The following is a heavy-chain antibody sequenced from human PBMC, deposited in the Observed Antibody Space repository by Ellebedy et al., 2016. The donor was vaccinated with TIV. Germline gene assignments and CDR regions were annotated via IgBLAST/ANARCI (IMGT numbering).Heavy chain of an antibody. V-gene: IGHV3-21*04. CDR1: GFTFSSHS. Sequence: GESLKISCAASGFTFSSHSMNWVRQAPGTGLEWVSSLLSISSYIYYADSVKGRFTISRDNSENTLYLQMNNLRAEDTAIYYCAKPTPGHCISTTCSPKSYNAMDVWGQGTTVTVSS. J-gene: IGHJ6*02. CDR2: LLSISSYI. CDR3: AKPTPGHCISTTCSPKSYNAMDV. D-gene: IGHD2-2*01.